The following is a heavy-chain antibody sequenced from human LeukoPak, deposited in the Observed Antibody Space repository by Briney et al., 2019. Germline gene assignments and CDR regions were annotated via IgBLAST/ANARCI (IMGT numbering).Heavy chain of an antibody. J-gene: IGHJ4*02. V-gene: IGHV4-59*08. CDR2: IYYSGST. CDR3: ARRAPYSYEWSTLDY. CDR1: GVSISSYY. Sequence: SETLSLTCTVSGVSISSYYWSWIRQPPGKGLEWIGYIYYSGSTNYNPSLKSRVTISVDTSKNQFSLKLSSVTAADTAVYYCARRAPYSYEWSTLDYWGQGTLVTVSS. D-gene: IGHD5-18*01.